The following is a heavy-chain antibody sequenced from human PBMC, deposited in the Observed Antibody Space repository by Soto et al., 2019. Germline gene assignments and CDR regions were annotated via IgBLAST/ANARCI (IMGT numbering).Heavy chain of an antibody. CDR2: VIPILGMA. Sequence: QVQLVQSGAEVKKPGSSVKVSCEASGGTFSSYSFSWVRQAPGQGLEWMGRVIPILGMANYTQKFQGRVTITADKSTSTVCMEMSSLRSEDTAVYYCARGGAVVVPGAVDRHNWFDPWGQGTLVTVSS. D-gene: IGHD2-2*01. V-gene: IGHV1-69*02. CDR3: ARGGAVVVPGAVDRHNWFDP. J-gene: IGHJ5*02. CDR1: GGTFSSYS.